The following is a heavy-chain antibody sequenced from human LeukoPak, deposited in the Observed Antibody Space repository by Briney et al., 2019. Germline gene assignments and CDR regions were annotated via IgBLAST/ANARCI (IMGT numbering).Heavy chain of an antibody. CDR3: ARAGYSSSWYLEYYYYGMDV. CDR2: INHSGST. D-gene: IGHD6-13*01. CDR1: GGSISSSYYY. V-gene: IGHV4-39*07. J-gene: IGHJ6*02. Sequence: SETLSLTCTVSGGSISSSYYYWGWIRQPPGKGLEWIGEINHSGSTNYNPSLKSRVTISVDTSKNQFSLKLSSVTAADTAVYYCARAGYSSSWYLEYYYYGMDVWGQGTTVTVSS.